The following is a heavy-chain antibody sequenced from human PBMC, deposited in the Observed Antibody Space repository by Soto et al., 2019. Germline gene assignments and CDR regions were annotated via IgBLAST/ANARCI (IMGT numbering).Heavy chain of an antibody. CDR1: GFTFSSYS. Sequence: EVQLVESGGGLVQPGGSLRLSCAASGFTFSSYSMNWVRQAPGKGLEWVSYISSSSSTIYYADSVKGRFTISRDNAKNSLYLQMNSLRDEDTAVYYCASSGDLSYDSSALAYWGQGTLVTVSS. CDR2: ISSSSSTI. V-gene: IGHV3-48*02. CDR3: ASSGDLSYDSSALAY. J-gene: IGHJ4*02. D-gene: IGHD3-22*01.